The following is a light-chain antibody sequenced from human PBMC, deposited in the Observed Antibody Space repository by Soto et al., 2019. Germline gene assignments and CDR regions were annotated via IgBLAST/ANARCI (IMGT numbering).Light chain of an antibody. CDR1: SSDVGDYNY. CDR3: SSYTSSSTLV. Sequence: QSELTQPASVSGSPGQSITISCTGTSSDVGDYNYVSWYQQHPGKAPKLMIYDVSNRPSGVSNRFSGSKSGNTASLTISGLQAEDEADYYCSSYTSSSTLVFGGGTQLTVL. V-gene: IGLV2-14*01. CDR2: DVS. J-gene: IGLJ2*01.